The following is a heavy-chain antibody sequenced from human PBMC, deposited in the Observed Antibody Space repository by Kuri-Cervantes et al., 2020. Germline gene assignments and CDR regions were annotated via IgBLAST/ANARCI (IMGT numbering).Heavy chain of an antibody. CDR2: IKQDGSEK. Sequence: GESLKISCAASGLTFSRYWMSWVRQAPGKGLEWVANIKQDGSEKYYVDSVKGRFTISRDNVKNSLYLQMNSLRAEDTAVYFCARENGDFWSGYMSYYLDVWGKGTTVTVSS. J-gene: IGHJ6*03. V-gene: IGHV3-7*01. CDR3: ARENGDFWSGYMSYYLDV. D-gene: IGHD3-3*01. CDR1: GLTFSRYW.